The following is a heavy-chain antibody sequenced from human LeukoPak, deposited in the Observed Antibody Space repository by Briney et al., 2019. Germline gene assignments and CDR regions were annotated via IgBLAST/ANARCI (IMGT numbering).Heavy chain of an antibody. J-gene: IGHJ4*02. CDR3: AREGPNIWSGYYFY. CDR1: GYTLTELS. D-gene: IGHD3-3*01. Sequence: ASVKVSCKVSGYTLTELSMHWVRQAPGQGLEWMGWINLNSGATNYAQKFQGRVTMTRDTSISTAYMELTRLRSDDTAVYYCAREGPNIWSGYYFYWGQGTLVTVSS. CDR2: INLNSGAT. V-gene: IGHV1-2*02.